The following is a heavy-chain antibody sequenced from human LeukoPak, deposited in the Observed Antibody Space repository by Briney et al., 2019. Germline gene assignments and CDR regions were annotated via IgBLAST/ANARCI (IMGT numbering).Heavy chain of an antibody. J-gene: IGHJ6*03. CDR1: GFTFSTYA. V-gene: IGHV3-74*01. D-gene: IGHD2-15*01. CDR3: AKVRLGYCSGGSCSRGGTPMDV. CDR2: ISPDGSST. Sequence: GGSLRLSCVASGFTFSTYAMGWVRQAPGKGLVWVSRISPDGSSTTYADSVKGRFTISRDNAKAPLYLQMTSLRAEDTAVYYCAKVRLGYCSGGSCSRGGTPMDVWGKGTTVTISS.